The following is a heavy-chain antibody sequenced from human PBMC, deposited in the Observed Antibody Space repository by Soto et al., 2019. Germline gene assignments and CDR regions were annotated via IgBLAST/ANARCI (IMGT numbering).Heavy chain of an antibody. V-gene: IGHV4-34*01. Sequence: PSETLSLTCAVYGGSFSGYYWSWIRQPPGKGLEWIGEINHSGSTNYNPSLKSRVTISVDTSKNQSSLKLSSVTAADTAVYYCARGPISSSWPYYYYYGMDVWGQGTTVTVSS. CDR1: GGSFSGYY. D-gene: IGHD6-13*01. CDR2: INHSGST. J-gene: IGHJ6*02. CDR3: ARGPISSSWPYYYYYGMDV.